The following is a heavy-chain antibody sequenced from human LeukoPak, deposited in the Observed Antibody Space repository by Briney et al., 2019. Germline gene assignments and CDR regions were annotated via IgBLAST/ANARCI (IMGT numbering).Heavy chain of an antibody. CDR3: ASDDSSGYYASFDY. CDR2: ISTSGGTV. D-gene: IGHD3-22*01. V-gene: IGHV3-48*03. CDR1: GFTFSSYE. J-gene: IGHJ4*02. Sequence: GGSLRLSCAASGFTFSSYEMNWVRQAPGKGLEWVSYISTSGGTVYYADSVKGRFTISRDNAKNSLYLQMNSLRAEDTAVYYCASDDSSGYYASFDYWGQGTLVTVSS.